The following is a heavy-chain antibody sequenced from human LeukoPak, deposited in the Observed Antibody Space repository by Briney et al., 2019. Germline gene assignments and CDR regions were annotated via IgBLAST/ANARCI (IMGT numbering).Heavy chain of an antibody. CDR1: GFTFSSYA. Sequence: PGGSLRLSCAASGFTFSSYAMSWVRQAPGKGLEWVSAISGSGGSTYYAGSVKGRFTISRDNSKNTLYLQMNSLRAEDTAVYYCAKVRSPGGKLEPDAFDIWGQGTMVTVSS. D-gene: IGHD1-1*01. V-gene: IGHV3-23*01. CDR3: AKVRSPGGKLEPDAFDI. CDR2: ISGSGGST. J-gene: IGHJ3*02.